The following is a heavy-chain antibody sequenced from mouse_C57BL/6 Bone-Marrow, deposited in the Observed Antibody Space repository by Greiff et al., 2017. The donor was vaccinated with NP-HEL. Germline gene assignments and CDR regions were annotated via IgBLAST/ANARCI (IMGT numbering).Heavy chain of an antibody. CDR1: GYAFSSSW. V-gene: IGHV1-82*01. CDR2: IYPGAGDT. D-gene: IGHD1-1*01. Sequence: QVTLKVCGPELVKPGASVKISCKASGYAFSSSWMNWVKQRPGKGLEWIGRIYPGAGDTNYNGKFKGKATLTADKSSSTAYMQLSSLTSDDSAVYFCQRGYYYGSKDYWGQGTLVTVSA. CDR3: QRGYYYGSKDY. J-gene: IGHJ3*01.